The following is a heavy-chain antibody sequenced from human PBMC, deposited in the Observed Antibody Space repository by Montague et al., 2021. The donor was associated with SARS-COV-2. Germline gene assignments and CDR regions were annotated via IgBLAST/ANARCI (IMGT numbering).Heavy chain of an antibody. CDR2: INHSGST. J-gene: IGHJ6*02. D-gene: IGHD3-16*02. CDR3: ARGQPPRITFGGIISYGLDV. V-gene: IGHV4-34*01. Sequence: SETLSLTCAVYGGSFSGYYWTWIRQPPGKGLEWIGEINHSGSTNYNPSLKSRVTISVDTSKNQFSLKPRSVTAADTAVYYCARGQPPRITFGGIISYGLDVWGQETTVTVSS. CDR1: GGSFSGYY.